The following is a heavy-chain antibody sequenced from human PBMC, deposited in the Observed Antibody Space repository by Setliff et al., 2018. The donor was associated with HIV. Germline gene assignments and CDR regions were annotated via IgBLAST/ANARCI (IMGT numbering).Heavy chain of an antibody. CDR2: FYYNGDS. V-gene: IGHV4-39*07. J-gene: IGHJ6*03. CDR1: GDSVNDRSYF. Sequence: SETLSLTCTVSGDSVNDRSYFWGWIRQPPGKGLEWIGTFYYNGDSRYNPSLKSRVTMSVDTSNDHFSLKLTSLTAADTAVYYCARRVPPKALYYYYYYMDVWGKGTTVTVSS. D-gene: IGHD3-10*01. CDR3: ARRVPPKALYYYYYYMDV.